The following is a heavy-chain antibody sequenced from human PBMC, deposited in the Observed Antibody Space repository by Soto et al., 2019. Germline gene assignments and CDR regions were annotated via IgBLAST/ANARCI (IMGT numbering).Heavy chain of an antibody. CDR1: GGSVSSGSFY. J-gene: IGHJ6*02. D-gene: IGHD3-10*01. CDR3: ARTYSWGSGRGRSMDV. CDR2: IYDSGNT. Sequence: QVQLQESGPGLVKPSETLSLTCTVSGGSVSSGSFYWGWIRQPPGKGLEWIGYIYDSGNTNYNPSLKSRVTILLATSKNQFSLKLSSVTAADTAMYYCARTYSWGSGRGRSMDVWGQGTTVTVS. V-gene: IGHV4-61*01.